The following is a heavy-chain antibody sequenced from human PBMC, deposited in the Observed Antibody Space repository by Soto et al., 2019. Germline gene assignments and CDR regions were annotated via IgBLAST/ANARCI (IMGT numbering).Heavy chain of an antibody. Sequence: EVQVLESGGGLAQPGGSLRLSCTASGLTFNKFAFTWVRQTPGMGLEWLSSITASGGFTKYADSVKGRFTTTRDNPKNTLYLQMNRLRLADTAVYYCAKDPTGDYIAAFYMWAQGIMITVSS. J-gene: IGHJ3*02. CDR1: GLTFNKFA. CDR3: AKDPTGDYIAAFYM. V-gene: IGHV3-23*01. CDR2: ITASGGFT. D-gene: IGHD4-17*01.